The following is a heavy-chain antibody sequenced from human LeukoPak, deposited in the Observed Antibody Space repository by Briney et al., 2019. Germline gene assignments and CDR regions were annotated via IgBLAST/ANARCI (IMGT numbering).Heavy chain of an antibody. CDR3: ARAPSFGDYGGDF. CDR1: GYNFTNYG. V-gene: IGHV1-18*01. CDR2: ISVYSGDT. J-gene: IGHJ4*02. D-gene: IGHD4-17*01. Sequence: ASVKVSCKAFGYNFTNYGISWVRQAPGQGLEWLGWISVYSGDTNYAHQLQDRLTLTTDTSPSAAYLELRRLTSDDTAIYFCARAPSFGDYGGDFWGQGTLVTVSS.